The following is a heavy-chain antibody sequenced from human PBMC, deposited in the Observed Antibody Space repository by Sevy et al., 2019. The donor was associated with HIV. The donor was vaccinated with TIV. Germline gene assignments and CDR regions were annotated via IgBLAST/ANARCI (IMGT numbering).Heavy chain of an antibody. CDR3: ARKYDSSGYLDY. V-gene: IGHV3-23*01. CDR1: GFTFSSYA. CDR2: ISGSGGSGDKT. D-gene: IGHD3-22*01. J-gene: IGHJ4*02. Sequence: GGSLRLSCAASGFTFSSYAMNWVRQAPGKGLEWVSGISGSGGSGDKTNYADSVKSRFTISRDDTKNALNHHLNSLSAEETAIYSAARKYDSSGYLDYWGQGTLVTVSS.